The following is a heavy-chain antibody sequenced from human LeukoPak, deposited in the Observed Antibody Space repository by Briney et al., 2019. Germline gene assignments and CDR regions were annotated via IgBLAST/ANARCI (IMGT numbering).Heavy chain of an antibody. V-gene: IGHV1-2*02. Sequence: ASVKVSCKASGYTFTGYYMHWVRQAPGQGLEWMGWINPNSGGTNYAQKFQGRVTMTRDTSISTAYMELSRLRSDDTAVYYCARSGSYTGGLCYMDVWGKGTTVTISS. D-gene: IGHD1-26*01. J-gene: IGHJ6*03. CDR3: ARSGSYTGGLCYMDV. CDR1: GYTFTGYY. CDR2: INPNSGGT.